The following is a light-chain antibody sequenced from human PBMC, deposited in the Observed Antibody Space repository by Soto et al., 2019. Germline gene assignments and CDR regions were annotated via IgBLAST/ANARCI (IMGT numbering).Light chain of an antibody. V-gene: IGKV3-15*01. Sequence: VFTQSPSILSLSPGERASLSCGASQSISSSFLAWYQQKPGQAPRLLIYGASTRATGIPARFSGSGSGTEFTLTISSLQSEDFAVYYCQQYNNWPTFAQGTRLEIK. J-gene: IGKJ5*01. CDR1: QSISSS. CDR3: QQYNNWPT. CDR2: GAS.